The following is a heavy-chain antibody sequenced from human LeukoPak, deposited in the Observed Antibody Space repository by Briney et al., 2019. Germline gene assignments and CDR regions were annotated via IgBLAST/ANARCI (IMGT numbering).Heavy chain of an antibody. D-gene: IGHD3-22*01. CDR3: ARPYYYDSSGYFGY. Sequence: GESLKISCKGSGYSFTSYWIAWVRQMPGKGLEWMGIIYPGDPDTRYSPSFQGQVTISADKSISTAYLQWSGLKASDTAMYYCARPYYYDSSGYFGYWGQGTLVTVSS. CDR2: IYPGDPDT. CDR1: GYSFTSYW. J-gene: IGHJ4*02. V-gene: IGHV5-51*01.